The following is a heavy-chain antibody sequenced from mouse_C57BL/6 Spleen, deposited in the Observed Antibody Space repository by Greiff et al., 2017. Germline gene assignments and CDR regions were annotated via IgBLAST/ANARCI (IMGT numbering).Heavy chain of an antibody. V-gene: IGHV1-9*01. J-gene: IGHJ2*01. CDR1: GYTFTGYW. D-gene: IGHD1-1*01. CDR2: ILPGSGST. Sequence: QVQLQQSGAELMKPGASVKLSCKATGYTFTGYWIEWVKQRPGHGLEWIGEILPGSGSTNYNEKFKGKATFTADTTSNAAYMQLSSLTTEDSALYYCASGITTVVARYYFDYWGQGTTLTVSS. CDR3: ASGITTVVARYYFDY.